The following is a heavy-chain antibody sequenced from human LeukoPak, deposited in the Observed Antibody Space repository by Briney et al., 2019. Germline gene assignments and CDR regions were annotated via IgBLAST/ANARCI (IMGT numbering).Heavy chain of an antibody. CDR3: ARSNSYSGYDLDY. J-gene: IGHJ4*02. CDR1: GGSISSGGYY. Sequence: PSQTLSLTCTVSGGSISSGGYYWSWIRQHPGKGLEWIGYIYYSGSTYYNPSLKSRVTISVDTSKNQFSLKLSSVTAADTAVYYCARSNSYSGYDLDYWGQGTLVTVSS. CDR2: IYYSGST. D-gene: IGHD5-12*01. V-gene: IGHV4-31*03.